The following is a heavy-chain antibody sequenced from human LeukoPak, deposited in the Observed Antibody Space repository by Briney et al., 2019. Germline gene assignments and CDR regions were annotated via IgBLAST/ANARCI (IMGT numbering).Heavy chain of an antibody. V-gene: IGHV3-30*18. CDR1: GFTFSSYG. Sequence: GRSLRLSCAASGFTFSSYGMHWVRQAPGKGLERVAVISYDGSNKYYADSVKGRFTISRDNSKNTLYLQMNSLRAEDTAVYYCAKDGDSSGWYGTYYYYYGMDVWGQGTTVTVSS. D-gene: IGHD6-19*01. CDR3: AKDGDSSGWYGTYYYYYGMDV. CDR2: ISYDGSNK. J-gene: IGHJ6*02.